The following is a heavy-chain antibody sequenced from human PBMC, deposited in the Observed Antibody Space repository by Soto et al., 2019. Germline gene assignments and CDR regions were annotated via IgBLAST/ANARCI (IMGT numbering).Heavy chain of an antibody. V-gene: IGHV4-30-4*01. CDR1: GGSISSADYY. CDR2: IYYSGST. Sequence: SEPLSLTCTVSGGSISSADYYWSWVRQPPGKGLEWIGYIYYSGSTFFNPSLKSRVTISKDTSRNQFSLRLNSVTAADTAVYYCAKDSCTTNCRPGMDVWGQGTTVTVSS. J-gene: IGHJ6*02. CDR3: AKDSCTTNCRPGMDV. D-gene: IGHD2-8*01.